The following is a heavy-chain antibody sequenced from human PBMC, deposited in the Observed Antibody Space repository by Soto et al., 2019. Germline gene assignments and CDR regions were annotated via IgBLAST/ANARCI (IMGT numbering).Heavy chain of an antibody. Sequence: PXETLSLTCAVSGGSISSGCYAWSWIRQPPGKVLEWIVYIYHSGITYYNPSLKSRVTISVDRSKNQFSLKLSSVTAADTAVYYCARGLLRVGNWFDSWGQGTLVTVPS. J-gene: IGHJ5*01. CDR3: ARGLLRVGNWFDS. CDR1: GGSISSGCYA. CDR2: IYHSGIT. D-gene: IGHD2-15*01. V-gene: IGHV4-30-2*01.